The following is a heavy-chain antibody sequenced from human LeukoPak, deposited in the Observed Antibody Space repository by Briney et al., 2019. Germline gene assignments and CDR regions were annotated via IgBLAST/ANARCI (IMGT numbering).Heavy chain of an antibody. CDR1: GFTFSSYA. J-gene: IGHJ4*02. CDR3: AKAYSGSYSLFDY. D-gene: IGHD1-26*01. Sequence: SGGSLRLSCAASGFTFSSYAMSWVRQAPGKGLEWVSTISGSGGSTYYADSVKGRFTISRDNSKNTLYLQMNSLRAEDTAVYYCAKAYSGSYSLFDYWGQGTLVTVSS. CDR2: ISGSGGST. V-gene: IGHV3-23*01.